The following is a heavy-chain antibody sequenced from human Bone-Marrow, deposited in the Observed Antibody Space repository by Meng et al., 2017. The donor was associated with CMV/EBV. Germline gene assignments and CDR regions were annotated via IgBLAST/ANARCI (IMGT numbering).Heavy chain of an antibody. CDR2: ISNAGRTI. D-gene: IGHD4-11*01. V-gene: IGHV3-48*03. CDR1: GFTFSKYG. Sequence: GGSLRLSCTASGFTFSKYGMHWVRQAPGKGLEWVSYISNAGRTIHFADSVKGRFTISRDNAKNSLYLQMNSLRAEDTAVYYCARDQATVHSYCMDVWGQGTSVTVSS. CDR3: ARDQATVHSYCMDV. J-gene: IGHJ6*02.